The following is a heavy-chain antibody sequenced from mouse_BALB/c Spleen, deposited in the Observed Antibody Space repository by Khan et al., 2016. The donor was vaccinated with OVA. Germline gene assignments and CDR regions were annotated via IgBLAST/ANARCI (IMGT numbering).Heavy chain of an antibody. J-gene: IGHJ2*01. CDR1: GYTFTTYW. V-gene: IGHV1-7*01. CDR3: TRDSIDY. D-gene: IGHD2-5*01. CDR2: INPTSGYT. Sequence: VQLQQSGAELAKPGASVKMSCKASGYTFTTYWMHWVKQRPGQGLEWIGYINPTSGYTDYNEKFKDRATLSADNSSSTAYMQLSSLTSEDSAVFYCTRDSIDYWGQGTTLTVSS.